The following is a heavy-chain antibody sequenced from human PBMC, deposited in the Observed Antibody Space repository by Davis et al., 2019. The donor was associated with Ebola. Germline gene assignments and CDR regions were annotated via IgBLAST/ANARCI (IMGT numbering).Heavy chain of an antibody. CDR2: IKWDVIST. CDR1: GFTFEDYT. CDR3: AKDSSGWSFNWFDP. V-gene: IGHV3-43*01. Sequence: GGSLRLSCTASGFTFEDYTMHWVRQVPGEGLEWVSLIKWDVISTDYADSVKGRFTISRDNSKNSLYLEMNSLRAEDTGLYYCAKDSSGWSFNWFDPWGQGTLVTVSS. D-gene: IGHD6-19*01. J-gene: IGHJ5*02.